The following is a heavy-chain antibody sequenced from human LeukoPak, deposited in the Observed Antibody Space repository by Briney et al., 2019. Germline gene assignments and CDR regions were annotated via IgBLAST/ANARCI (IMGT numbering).Heavy chain of an antibody. J-gene: IGHJ3*02. CDR3: AKVRLVTMDAFDI. D-gene: IGHD2-21*02. CDR1: GFTFSSYA. Sequence: GGSLRLSCAASGFTFSSYAMSWVRQAPGKGLEWVSVISGSGGSPYYADSVKGRFSISRDNSKNTLYLQVNSLRAEDTAVYYCAKVRLVTMDAFDIWGQGTMVTVSS. V-gene: IGHV3-23*01. CDR2: ISGSGGSP.